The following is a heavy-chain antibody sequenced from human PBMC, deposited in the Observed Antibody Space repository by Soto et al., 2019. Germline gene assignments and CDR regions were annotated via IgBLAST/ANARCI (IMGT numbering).Heavy chain of an antibody. CDR3: ARGASGTATITPYYYYGMDV. D-gene: IGHD5-12*01. J-gene: IGHJ6*02. CDR2: INHSGST. CDR1: GGSFSGYY. Sequence: SETLSLTCAVYGGSFSGYYWSWIRQPPGKGLELIGEINHSGSTNYNPSLKSRVTISVDTSKNQFSLKLSSVTAADTAVYYCARGASGTATITPYYYYGMDVWGQGTTVTVSS. V-gene: IGHV4-34*01.